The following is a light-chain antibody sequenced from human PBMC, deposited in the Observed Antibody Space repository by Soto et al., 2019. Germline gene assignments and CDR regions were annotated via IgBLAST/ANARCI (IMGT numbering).Light chain of an antibody. CDR1: SSDVGGYNY. CDR3: SSHTSSSTRV. V-gene: IGLV2-14*01. J-gene: IGLJ3*02. CDR2: DVN. Sequence: QSVLTQPASVSGSPGQSIAISCTGTSSDVGGYNYVSWYQQHPGKAPKLMIYDVNNRPSGISNRFSGSKSGNTASLTISGLQAEDEADYYCSSHTSSSTRVFGGGTKLTVL.